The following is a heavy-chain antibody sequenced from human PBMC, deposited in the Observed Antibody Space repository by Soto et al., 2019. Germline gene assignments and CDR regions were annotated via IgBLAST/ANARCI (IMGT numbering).Heavy chain of an antibody. Sequence: GGSLRLSCAASGFTFSTYTINWVRQAPGKGLEWVGRIKSKTDGGTTDYAAPVKGRFTISRDDSKNTLYLQMNSLKTEDTAVYYCTTADCGSSGCIDYWGQGTLVTVSS. J-gene: IGHJ4*02. CDR3: TTADCGSSGCIDY. D-gene: IGHD6-19*01. V-gene: IGHV3-15*01. CDR1: GFTFSTYT. CDR2: IKSKTDGGTT.